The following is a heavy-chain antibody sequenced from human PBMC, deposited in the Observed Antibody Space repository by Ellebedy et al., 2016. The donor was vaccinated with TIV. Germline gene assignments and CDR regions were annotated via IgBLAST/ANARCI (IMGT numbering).Heavy chain of an antibody. CDR3: ARAFEYSSGWYYFDY. CDR1: GDSVSTNSAA. Sequence: SQTLSLTCAISGDSVSTNSAAWNWIRQSPSRSLEWLGRTYYKSKWYNDYAVSVKSRITISPDTSKNQLSLHLNSVIPEDTAVYYCARAFEYSSGWYYFDYWGQGTLVTVSS. CDR2: TYYKSKWYN. J-gene: IGHJ4*02. V-gene: IGHV6-1*01. D-gene: IGHD6-19*01.